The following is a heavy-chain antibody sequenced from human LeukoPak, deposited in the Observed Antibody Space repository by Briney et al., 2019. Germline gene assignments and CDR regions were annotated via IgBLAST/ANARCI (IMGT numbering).Heavy chain of an antibody. J-gene: IGHJ4*02. Sequence: PGGSLRLSCAASGFTFSSYAMSWVRQAPGKGLEWVSGIIANGVNTYYADSVQGRFTISRDNSKNTPYLQMNSLRAEDTAVYYCAKYWVDTVLVPFDYWGQGTLVTVSS. CDR1: GFTFSSYA. V-gene: IGHV3-23*01. D-gene: IGHD5-18*01. CDR3: AKYWVDTVLVPFDY. CDR2: IIANGVNT.